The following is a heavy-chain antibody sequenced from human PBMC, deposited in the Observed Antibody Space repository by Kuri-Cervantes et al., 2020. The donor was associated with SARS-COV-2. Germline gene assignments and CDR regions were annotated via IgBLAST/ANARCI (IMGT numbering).Heavy chain of an antibody. J-gene: IGHJ2*01. V-gene: IGHV1-69*06. CDR3: ARGATSYWYFDL. D-gene: IGHD1-26*01. CDR1: GGTFSSYA. CDR2: IIPIFGTA. Sequence: SVKVSCKASGGTFSSYAISWVRQAPGQGLEWMGGIIPIFGTANYAQKFQGRVTITADKSTSTAYMELSSLSSEDTAVYYCARGATSYWYFDLWGRGTLVTVSS.